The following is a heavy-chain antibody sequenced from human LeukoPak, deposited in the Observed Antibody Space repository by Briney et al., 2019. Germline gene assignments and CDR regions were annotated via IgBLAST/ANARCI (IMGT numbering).Heavy chain of an antibody. CDR1: GGSFSGYY. D-gene: IGHD3-22*01. J-gene: IGHJ3*02. CDR2: INHSGST. V-gene: IGHV4-34*01. Sequence: SETLSLTCAVYGGSFSGYYWSWIRQPPGKGLEWIGEINHSGSTNYNPSLESRVTISVDTSKNQFSLKLSSVTAADTAVYYCATDYYDSSGYASSGAFDIWGQGTMVTVSS. CDR3: ATDYYDSSGYASSGAFDI.